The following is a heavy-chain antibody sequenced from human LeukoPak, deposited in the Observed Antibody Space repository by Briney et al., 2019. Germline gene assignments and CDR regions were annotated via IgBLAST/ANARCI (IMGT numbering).Heavy chain of an antibody. D-gene: IGHD6-13*01. CDR1: GFTFSGSA. Sequence: PGGSLRLSCAASGFTFSGSAMHWVRQASGKGLEWVGRIRSKANSYATAYAASVKGRFTISRDDSKNTAYLQMNSLKTEDTAVYYCTRPISIAAAEKNDYWGQGTLVTVSS. CDR2: IRSKANSYAT. J-gene: IGHJ4*02. CDR3: TRPISIAAAEKNDY. V-gene: IGHV3-73*01.